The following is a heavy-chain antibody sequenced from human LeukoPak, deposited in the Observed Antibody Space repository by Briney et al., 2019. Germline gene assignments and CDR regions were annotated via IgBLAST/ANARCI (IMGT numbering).Heavy chain of an antibody. J-gene: IGHJ3*02. CDR2: ISGTSAYI. Sequence: GGSLRLSCAASGFTFSSYGMNWVRQAPGKGLEWVSSISGTSAYIYYADSVRGRFTISRDNAKNSLYLQINSLRAEDTAVYFCARKLTGSFDIWGQGTMVTVSS. CDR3: ARKLTGSFDI. D-gene: IGHD7-27*01. V-gene: IGHV3-21*01. CDR1: GFTFSSYG.